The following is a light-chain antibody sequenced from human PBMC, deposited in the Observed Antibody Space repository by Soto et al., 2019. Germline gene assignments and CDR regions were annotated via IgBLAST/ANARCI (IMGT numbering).Light chain of an antibody. CDR1: GSDVGTYNL. J-gene: IGLJ1*01. Sequence: QSALTQPPSASGSPGQSVSISCTGTGSDVGTYNLVSWYQQHPGKAPKLLIYEVTKRPSGVPDRFSGSKSGNTASLTVSGLQAEDEAEYFCSSYTGDRHFYVFGTGTKVTVL. V-gene: IGLV2-8*01. CDR3: SSYTGDRHFYV. CDR2: EVT.